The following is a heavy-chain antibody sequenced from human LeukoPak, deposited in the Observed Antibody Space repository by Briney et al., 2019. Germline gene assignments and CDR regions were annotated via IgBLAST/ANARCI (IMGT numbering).Heavy chain of an antibody. CDR1: GYTFTSYD. D-gene: IGHD3-3*01. Sequence: ASVKVSCKASGYTFTSYDIHWVRQATGQGLEWMGWMNPNSGNTGYAQKFQGRVTMTRNTSISTAYMELSSLRSEDTAVYYCARGPIPINYYDFWSGYYEGMDVWGQGTTVTVSS. V-gene: IGHV1-8*01. J-gene: IGHJ6*02. CDR2: MNPNSGNT. CDR3: ARGPIPINYYDFWSGYYEGMDV.